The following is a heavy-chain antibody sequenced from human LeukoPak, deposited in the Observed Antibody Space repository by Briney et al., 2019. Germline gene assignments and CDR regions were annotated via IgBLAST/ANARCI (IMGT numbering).Heavy chain of an antibody. D-gene: IGHD4-17*01. J-gene: IGHJ3*02. CDR1: GGSISSGGYY. CDR3: ARVLTVTRDAFDI. CDR2: IYYSGST. Sequence: SETLSLTCTVSGGSISSGGYYWSWIRQHPGKGLEWIGYIYYSGSTYYNPSLKSRVTISVDTSKNQFSLKLSSVTAADTAVYYCARVLTVTRDAFDIWGQGTMVTVSS. V-gene: IGHV4-31*03.